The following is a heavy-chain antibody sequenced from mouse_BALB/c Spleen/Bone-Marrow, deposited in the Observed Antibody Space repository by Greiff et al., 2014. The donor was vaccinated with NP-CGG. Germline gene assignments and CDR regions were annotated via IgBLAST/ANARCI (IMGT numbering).Heavy chain of an antibody. CDR1: GYTFTSYW. D-gene: IGHD4-1*01. Sequence: VKLMESGAELVRPEASVKLSCKASGYTFTSYWINWVKQRPGQGLEWIGNIYPSDSYTNYNQKFKDKATLTVDKSSSTAYMQLSSPTSEDSAVYYCTRRLTGSYAMDYWGQGTSVTVSS. CDR2: IYPSDSYT. J-gene: IGHJ4*01. CDR3: TRRLTGSYAMDY. V-gene: IGHV1-69*02.